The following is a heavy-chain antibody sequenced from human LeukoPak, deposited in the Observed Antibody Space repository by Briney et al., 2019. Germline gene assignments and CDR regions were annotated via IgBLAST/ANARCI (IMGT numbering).Heavy chain of an antibody. J-gene: IGHJ3*02. D-gene: IGHD1-26*01. CDR3: ARVSSPWSPRDAFDI. CDR2: TYYKSKWYN. Sequence: SQTLSLTCAISGVSVSSNSATWNWIRQSPSRGLEWLGRTYYKSKWYNDYAVSVKSRITINSDTSKNQFSLQLSSVTPEDTAVYYCARVSSPWSPRDAFDIWGQGTVVTVSS. CDR1: GVSVSSNSAT. V-gene: IGHV6-1*01.